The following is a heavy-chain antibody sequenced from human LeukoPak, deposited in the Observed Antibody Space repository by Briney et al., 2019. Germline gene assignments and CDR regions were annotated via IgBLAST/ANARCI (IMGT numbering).Heavy chain of an antibody. J-gene: IGHJ4*02. Sequence: SETLSLTCTVSGGSISSYYWSWIRQPPGKGLEWIGYIYYSGSTNYNPSLKSRVTISVDTSKNQFSLKLSSVTAADTAVYYCARTNGGALYGDYDFFDYWGQGTLVTVSS. V-gene: IGHV4-59*01. CDR1: GGSISSYY. D-gene: IGHD4-17*01. CDR3: ARTNGGALYGDYDFFDY. CDR2: IYYSGST.